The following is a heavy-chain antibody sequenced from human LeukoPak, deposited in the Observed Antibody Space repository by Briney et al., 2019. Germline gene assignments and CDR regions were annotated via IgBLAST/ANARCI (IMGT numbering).Heavy chain of an antibody. Sequence: SGGSLRLSCAASGFTFSSYAMSWVRQAPGKGLEWVSTISGSGDKTYYADSVRGRFTISRDNSKNTLYLQMNSLRADDTAVYYCAKDRSERTTSCSNYWGQGTLVTVSS. J-gene: IGHJ4*02. CDR2: ISGSGDKT. V-gene: IGHV3-23*01. CDR3: AKDRSERTTSCSNY. CDR1: GFTFSSYA. D-gene: IGHD2-2*01.